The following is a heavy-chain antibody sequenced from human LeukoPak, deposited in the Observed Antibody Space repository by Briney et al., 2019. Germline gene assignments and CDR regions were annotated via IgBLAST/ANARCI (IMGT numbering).Heavy chain of an antibody. J-gene: IGHJ4*02. D-gene: IGHD6-13*01. CDR2: INHSGST. CDR3: ARSPSGSWYVVNY. V-gene: IGHV4-34*01. Sequence: SETLSLTCAVYGGSFSGYYWSWIRQPPGKGLEWIGEINHSGSTNYNPSLKGRVTISVDTSKNQFSLKLSSVTAADTAVYYCARSPSGSWYVVNYWGQGTLVTVSS. CDR1: GGSFSGYY.